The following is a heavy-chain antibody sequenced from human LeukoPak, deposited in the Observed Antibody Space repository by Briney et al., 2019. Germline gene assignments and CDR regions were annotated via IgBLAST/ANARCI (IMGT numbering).Heavy chain of an antibody. Sequence: GGSLRLSCAASGFTFSSYEMNWVRQAPGKGLEWVSYISSSGSTIYYADSVKGRFTISRDNAKNSLYLQMNSLRAEDTAVYYCAKDGGEYYDILTGYYPRLYYMDVWGKGITVTISS. V-gene: IGHV3-48*03. CDR3: AKDGGEYYDILTGYYPRLYYMDV. CDR2: ISSSGSTI. J-gene: IGHJ6*03. CDR1: GFTFSSYE. D-gene: IGHD3-9*01.